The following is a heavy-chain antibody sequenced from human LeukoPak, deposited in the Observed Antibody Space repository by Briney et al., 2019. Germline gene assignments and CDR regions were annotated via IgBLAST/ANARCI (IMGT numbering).Heavy chain of an antibody. CDR1: GGSISSGGYY. V-gene: IGHV4-31*03. D-gene: IGHD3-16*02. CDR3: ARRRYDYVWGSYRYNYFDY. Sequence: PSETLSLTCTVSGGSISSGGYYWSWIRQHPGKGLEWIGYIYYSGSTYYNPSLKSRVTISVDTSKNQFSLKLSSVTAADTAVYYCARRRYDYVWGSYRYNYFDYWGQGTLVTVSS. J-gene: IGHJ4*02. CDR2: IYYSGST.